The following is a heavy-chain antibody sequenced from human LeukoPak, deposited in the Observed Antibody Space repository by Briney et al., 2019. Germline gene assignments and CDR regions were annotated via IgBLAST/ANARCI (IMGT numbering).Heavy chain of an antibody. CDR2: ISGSGGST. J-gene: IGHJ4*02. V-gene: IGHV3-23*01. Sequence: GKGLXXXSXISGSGGSTYYADSVKGRFTISRDNSKNTLYLQMNSLRAEYTAVYYCAKARPHTAMVPTVWYFDYWGQGTLVTVSS. D-gene: IGHD5-18*01. CDR3: AKARPHTAMVPTVWYFDY.